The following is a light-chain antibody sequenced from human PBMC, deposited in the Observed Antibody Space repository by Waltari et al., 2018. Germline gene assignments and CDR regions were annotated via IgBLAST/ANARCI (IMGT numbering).Light chain of an antibody. V-gene: IGLV3-19*01. Sequence: SSDLTQDPAVSVALGQTVRITCQGDSLRSFYGSWYQQKPGQAPVLVIYGKNSRPSGIPDRCSGSSSGNTISLTITGAQADDEADYYCNSRDSSGNPPYVFGAGTKVTVL. CDR3: NSRDSSGNPPYV. J-gene: IGLJ1*01. CDR2: GKN. CDR1: SLRSFY.